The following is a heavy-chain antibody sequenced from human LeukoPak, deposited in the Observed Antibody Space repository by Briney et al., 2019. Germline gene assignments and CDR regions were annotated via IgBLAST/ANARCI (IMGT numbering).Heavy chain of an antibody. J-gene: IGHJ5*02. D-gene: IGHD3-22*01. V-gene: IGHV4-31*03. CDR3: ARESSGLHNWFDP. Sequence: SETLSLTCTVSGGSISSGGYYWSWLRQHPGKGLEWIGYIYYSGSTYYNSSLKSRVTISVDTSKNQFSLKLSSVTAADTAVYYCARESSGLHNWFDPWGQGTLVTVSS. CDR2: IYYSGST. CDR1: GGSISSGGYY.